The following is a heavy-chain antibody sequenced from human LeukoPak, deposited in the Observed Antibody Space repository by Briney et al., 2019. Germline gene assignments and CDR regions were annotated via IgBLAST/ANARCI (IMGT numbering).Heavy chain of an antibody. CDR3: AREMARGHDFLGLGAFDI. J-gene: IGHJ3*02. CDR2: ISSSSSYI. Sequence: PGGSLRLSCAASGFTFSSYWMNWVRQAPGKGLEWVSSISSSSSYIYYADSVKGRFTISRDNAKNSLYLQMNSLRAEDTAVYYCAREMARGHDFLGLGAFDIWGQGTMVTVSS. V-gene: IGHV3-21*01. CDR1: GFTFSSYW. D-gene: IGHD5-24*01.